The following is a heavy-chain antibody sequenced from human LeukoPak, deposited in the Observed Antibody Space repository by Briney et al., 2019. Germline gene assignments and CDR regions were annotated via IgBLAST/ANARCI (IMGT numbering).Heavy chain of an antibody. J-gene: IGHJ4*02. V-gene: IGHV1-24*01. CDR1: GYTLTELS. CDR3: ATRANYYDSSGYYYVG. CDR2: FDPEDGET. D-gene: IGHD3-22*01. Sequence: GASVKVSCKVSGYTLTELSMHWARQAPGKGLEWMGGFDPEDGETIYAQKFQGRVTMTEDTSTDTAYMELSSLRSEDTAVYYCATRANYYDSSGYYYVGWGQGTLVTVSS.